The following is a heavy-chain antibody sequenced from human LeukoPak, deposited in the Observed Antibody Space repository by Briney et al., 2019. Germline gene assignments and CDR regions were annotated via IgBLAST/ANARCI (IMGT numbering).Heavy chain of an antibody. CDR3: AKSNGYGLVDI. D-gene: IGHD3-10*01. J-gene: IGHJ3*02. V-gene: IGHV4-4*02. Sequence: PSGTLSLTCAVSGGSISSSNWWSWVRQPPGKGLEWIGEIYHSGRTNYNPSLKSRVTISLDTSRNQFSLKLNSVTAADTAVYYCAKSNGYGLVDIWGQGTMVTVSS. CDR1: GGSISSSNW. CDR2: IYHSGRT.